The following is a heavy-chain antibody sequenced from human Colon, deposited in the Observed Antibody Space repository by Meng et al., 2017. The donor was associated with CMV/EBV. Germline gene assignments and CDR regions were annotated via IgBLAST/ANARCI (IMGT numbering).Heavy chain of an antibody. D-gene: IGHD3-3*01. CDR2: YSYPGKT. J-gene: IGHJ5*02. V-gene: IGHV4-59*01. CDR1: GGSLSSGS. Sequence: SETLSLTCTVFGGSLSSGSWTWIRQPPGRGLEDIGHYSYPGKTLNIHSLNSGIFMSGDTSKNQFSMNLLSVTSADTAIYYCARLNLDFYSGYGVPDTWSQGTQVTVSS. CDR3: ARLNLDFYSGYGVPDT.